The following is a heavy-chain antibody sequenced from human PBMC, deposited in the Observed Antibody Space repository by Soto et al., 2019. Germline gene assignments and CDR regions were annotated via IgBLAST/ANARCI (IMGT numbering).Heavy chain of an antibody. V-gene: IGHV3-23*01. J-gene: IGHJ4*02. CDR2: ISGSGGST. D-gene: IGHD3-10*01. Sequence: GGSLRLSCAASGFTFSSYAMSWVRQAPGKGLEWVSAISGSGGSTYYADSVKGRFTISRDNSKNTLYLQMNSLRAEDTAVYYCAKDRTLLWFGEGESPYYFDYWGQGTLVTVSS. CDR3: AKDRTLLWFGEGESPYYFDY. CDR1: GFTFSSYA.